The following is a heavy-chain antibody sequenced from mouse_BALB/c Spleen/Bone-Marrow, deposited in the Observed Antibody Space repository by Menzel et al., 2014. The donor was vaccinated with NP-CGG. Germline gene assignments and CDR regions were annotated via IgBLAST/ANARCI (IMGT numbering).Heavy chain of an antibody. CDR1: GFAFSGND. Sequence: EVMLVESGGGLVKPGGSLKLSCAASGFAFSGNDMSWVRQTPEKRLEWVAYISSGGGSTYYPDTVKGRFTLSRDNAKNTLYLQMNSLKSEHTAMYYCARQRGYAYAMDYWGQGTSVTVSP. D-gene: IGHD2-2*01. V-gene: IGHV5-12-1*01. J-gene: IGHJ4*01. CDR2: ISSGGGST. CDR3: ARQRGYAYAMDY.